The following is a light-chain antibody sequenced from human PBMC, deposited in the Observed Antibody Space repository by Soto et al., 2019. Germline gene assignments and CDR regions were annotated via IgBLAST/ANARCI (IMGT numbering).Light chain of an antibody. Sequence: DLQMTQSPSTLSASVVDTVTITCRACQSISSWLAWYQQKPGKAPKLRIYDASSLESGVPSRLSGSGAGTEFTLTISRLQPDDFATYYCQQYNSYSTFGQGTKVDIK. CDR1: QSISSW. CDR2: DAS. CDR3: QQYNSYST. V-gene: IGKV1-5*01. J-gene: IGKJ1*01.